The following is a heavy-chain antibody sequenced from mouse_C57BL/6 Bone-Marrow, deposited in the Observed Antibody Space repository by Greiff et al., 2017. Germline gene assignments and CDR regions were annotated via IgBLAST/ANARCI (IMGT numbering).Heavy chain of an antibody. V-gene: IGHV1-69*01. Sequence: VQLQQPGAELVMPGASVKLSCKASGYTFTGYWMHWVKQRPGQGLEWIGEIDPSDSYTNYNQKFKGKSTLTVDKSSSTAYMPLSSLTSEDSAVYYCAKEVYYGSSYDWYFDVWGTGTTVTVSS. CDR3: AKEVYYGSSYDWYFDV. CDR2: IDPSDSYT. J-gene: IGHJ1*03. CDR1: GYTFTGYW. D-gene: IGHD1-1*01.